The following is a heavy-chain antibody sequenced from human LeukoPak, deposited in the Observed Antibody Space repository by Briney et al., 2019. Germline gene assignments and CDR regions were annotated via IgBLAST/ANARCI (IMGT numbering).Heavy chain of an antibody. J-gene: IGHJ4*02. Sequence: SETLSLTCAVYGGPFSSYYWSWIRQPPGKGLEWIGYIYYSGSTNYNPSLKSRVTISVDTSKNQFSLKLSSVTAADTAVYYCARLLGYCSGGSCSNFDYWGQGTLVTVSS. CDR2: IYYSGST. CDR1: GGPFSSYY. D-gene: IGHD2-15*01. CDR3: ARLLGYCSGGSCSNFDY. V-gene: IGHV4-59*01.